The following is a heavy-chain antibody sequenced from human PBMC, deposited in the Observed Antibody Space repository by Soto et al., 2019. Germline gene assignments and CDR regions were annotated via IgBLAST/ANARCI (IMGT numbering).Heavy chain of an antibody. CDR1: GGSISSSSYY. Sequence: SETLSLTCTVSGGSISSSSYYWGCMRQPPGKGLEWIGSIYYSGSTYYNPSLKSRVTISVDTSKNQFSLKLSSVTAADTAVYYCATIGANRNYDFWSGYGNPSYYYYGMNVWGQGTTVTVSS. J-gene: IGHJ6*02. CDR2: IYYSGST. V-gene: IGHV4-39*01. D-gene: IGHD3-3*01. CDR3: ATIGANRNYDFWSGYGNPSYYYYGMNV.